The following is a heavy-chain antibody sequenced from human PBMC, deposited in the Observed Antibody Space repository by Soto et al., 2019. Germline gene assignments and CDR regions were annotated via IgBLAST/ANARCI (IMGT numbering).Heavy chain of an antibody. CDR1: GYSFSSYW. Sequence: GESLKISCQGSGYSFSSYWIGWVRQMPGKGLEWMGIIYPHNSDTIYSPSFQGQVTISADKSIRTAYLQWSSLKASDTAMYFCARHVPKLNTYKWYFYGMDVWGQGTTVTVSS. V-gene: IGHV5-51*01. J-gene: IGHJ6*02. CDR2: IYPHNSDT. D-gene: IGHD1-20*01. CDR3: ARHVPKLNTYKWYFYGMDV.